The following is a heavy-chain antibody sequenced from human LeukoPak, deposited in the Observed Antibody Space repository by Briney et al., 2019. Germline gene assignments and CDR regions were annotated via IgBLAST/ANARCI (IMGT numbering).Heavy chain of an antibody. Sequence: ASVKVSCKASGYTFTSYYMNWVRQAPGQGLEWMGIINPSGGSTSYAQKFQGRVTMTRDMSTSTVYMELSSLRSEDTAVYYCARDGITIFGDLGAFDIWGQGTMVTVSS. V-gene: IGHV1-46*01. D-gene: IGHD3-3*01. CDR2: INPSGGST. CDR1: GYTFTSYY. CDR3: ARDGITIFGDLGAFDI. J-gene: IGHJ3*02.